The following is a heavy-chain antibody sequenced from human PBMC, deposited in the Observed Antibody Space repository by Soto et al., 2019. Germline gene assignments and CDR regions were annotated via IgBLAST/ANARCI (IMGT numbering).Heavy chain of an antibody. J-gene: IGHJ3*02. CDR1: GYSFTSYW. Sequence: GETLKISWKGSGYSFTSYWIGWVRQMPGKGLEWMGIIYPGDSDTRYSPSFQGQVTISADKSISTAYLQWSSLKASDTAMYYCARRDIVVVKAATRDAFDIRAQRTTVPVSS. CDR3: ARRDIVVVKAATRDAFDI. D-gene: IGHD2-2*01. CDR2: IYPGDSDT. V-gene: IGHV5-51*01.